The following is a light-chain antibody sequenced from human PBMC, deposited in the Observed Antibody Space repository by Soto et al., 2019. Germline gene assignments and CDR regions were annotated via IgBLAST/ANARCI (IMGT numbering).Light chain of an antibody. J-gene: IGKJ2*01. V-gene: IGKV3-20*01. CDR1: QSISRS. Sequence: EIVLTQSPAILSVSPVERATLSCMASQSISRSLAWYQQKPGQAPRLLIYGASTRAIGIPTGFSGSGSGTEFTLTISRLEPEDFAVYYCQQYGSSPYTFGQGTKVDIK. CDR3: QQYGSSPYT. CDR2: GAS.